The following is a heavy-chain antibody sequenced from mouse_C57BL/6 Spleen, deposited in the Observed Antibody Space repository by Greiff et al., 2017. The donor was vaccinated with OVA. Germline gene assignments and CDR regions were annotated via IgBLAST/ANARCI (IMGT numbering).Heavy chain of an antibody. J-gene: IGHJ2*01. D-gene: IGHD2-2*01. CDR2: ISDGGSYT. V-gene: IGHV5-4*01. CDR3: ARDRGYDEWYYFDY. CDR1: GFTFSSYA. Sequence: EVKLVESGGGLVKPGGSLKLSCAASGFTFSSYAMSWVRQTPEKRLEWVATISDGGSYTYYPDNVKGRFTISRDNAKNNLYLQMSHLKSEDTAMYYCARDRGYDEWYYFDYWGQGTTLTVSS.